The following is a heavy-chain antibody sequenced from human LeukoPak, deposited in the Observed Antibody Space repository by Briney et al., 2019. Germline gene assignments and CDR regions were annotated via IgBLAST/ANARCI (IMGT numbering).Heavy chain of an antibody. CDR2: MNPNSGNT. CDR1: GYTFTSYD. J-gene: IGHJ6*03. V-gene: IGHV1-8*03. D-gene: IGHD1-26*01. Sequence: ASVKVSCKASGYTFTSYDINWVRQATGQGLEWMGWMNPNSGNTGCAQKFQGRVTITRNTSISTAYMELSSLRSEDTAVYYCARGSSYIYYYYYYVDVWGKGTTVTVSS. CDR3: ARGSSYIYYYYYYVDV.